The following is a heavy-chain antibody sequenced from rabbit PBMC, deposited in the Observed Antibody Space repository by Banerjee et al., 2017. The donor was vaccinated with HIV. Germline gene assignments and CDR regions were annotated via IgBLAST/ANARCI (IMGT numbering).Heavy chain of an antibody. CDR3: ARWTSTSGYSGTHTYFNL. D-gene: IGHD1-1*01. Sequence: QAQVVESGGGLVTLGGSLILSCKASGFDFCTYGISCGRQAPATGLEWIGIIYPGFDITKYASWVNGQFTISLDNAQNTVFLQMTSLTAADTATYFCARWTSTSGYSGTHTYFNLWGQGTLVTVS. CDR1: GFDFCTYG. V-gene: IGHV1S47*01. CDR2: IYPGFDIT. J-gene: IGHJ4*01.